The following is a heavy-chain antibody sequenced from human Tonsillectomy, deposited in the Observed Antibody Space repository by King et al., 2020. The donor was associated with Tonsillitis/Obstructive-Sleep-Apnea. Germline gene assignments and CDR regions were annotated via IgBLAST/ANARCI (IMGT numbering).Heavy chain of an antibody. Sequence: QLQESGPGLVKPSETLSLTCTVSGGSISSYYWNWIRQPAGKRLEWSGRIHTSGSTNYNPSLKSRVTMSVDTSKNRVSLRLNSVTAADTAVYYCARDYSSGYGLDVWGQGTTVTVSS. CDR1: GGSISSYY. V-gene: IGHV4-4*07. D-gene: IGHD6-19*01. CDR3: ARDYSSGYGLDV. J-gene: IGHJ6*02. CDR2: IHTSGST.